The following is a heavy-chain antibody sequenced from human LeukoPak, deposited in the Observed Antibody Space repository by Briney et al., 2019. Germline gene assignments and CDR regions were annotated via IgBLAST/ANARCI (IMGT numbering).Heavy chain of an antibody. D-gene: IGHD2-2*01. CDR2: IRYDGSNK. CDR3: AKEGIVVVPAAIGYFDY. Sequence: GGSLRLSCAASGFTFSSYGMHWVRQAPGKGLEWVAFIRYDGSNKYYADSVKGRFTISRDNSKNTLYLQMNSLRAEDTAVYYCAKEGIVVVPAAIGYFDYWGQGTLVTVSS. V-gene: IGHV3-30*02. CDR1: GFTFSSYG. J-gene: IGHJ4*02.